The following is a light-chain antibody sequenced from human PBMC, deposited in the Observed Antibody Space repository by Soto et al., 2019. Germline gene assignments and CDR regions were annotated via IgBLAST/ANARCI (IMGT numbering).Light chain of an antibody. J-gene: IGKJ1*01. CDR3: QQYNNWPSWT. Sequence: EIVMTQSPATLSVSPGERATLSCRASQSVSSNLARYQQKPRQAPRLLLYDASTSATAIPARFSGSGSGTEFTPPISSLQSEDFSVDYCQQYNNWPSWTFGQGTKVEIE. CDR2: DAS. CDR1: QSVSSN. V-gene: IGKV3-15*01.